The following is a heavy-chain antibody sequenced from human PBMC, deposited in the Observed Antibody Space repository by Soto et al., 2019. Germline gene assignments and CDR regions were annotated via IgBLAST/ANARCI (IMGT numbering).Heavy chain of an antibody. CDR3: VKNSGWFNT. Sequence: PGGSLRLSCTASGFTFGTTDMSWVRQAPGEGLEWVSTIDGSGGITYYADSVKGRFTISRHNSRNTVYLQMNSLRGYDTALYYCVKNSGWFNTWGQGALVTVSS. D-gene: IGHD3-10*01. CDR1: GFTFGTTD. CDR2: IDGSGGIT. J-gene: IGHJ5*02. V-gene: IGHV3-23*01.